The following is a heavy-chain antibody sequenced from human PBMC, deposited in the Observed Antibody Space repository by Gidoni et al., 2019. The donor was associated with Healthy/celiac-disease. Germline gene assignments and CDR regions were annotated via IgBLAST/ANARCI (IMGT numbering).Heavy chain of an antibody. D-gene: IGHD3-22*01. CDR3: ARDIDDSSGYFSNWRFDP. Sequence: PIFGTANYAQKFQGRVTITADESTSTAYMELSSLRSEDTAVYYCARDIDDSSGYFSNWRFDPWGQGTLVTVSS. CDR2: PIFGTA. V-gene: IGHV1-69*01. J-gene: IGHJ5*02.